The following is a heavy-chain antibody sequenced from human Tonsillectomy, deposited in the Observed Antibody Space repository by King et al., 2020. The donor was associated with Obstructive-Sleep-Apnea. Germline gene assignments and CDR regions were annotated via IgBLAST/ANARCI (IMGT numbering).Heavy chain of an antibody. D-gene: IGHD3-16*01. CDR1: GCSITIHH. V-gene: IGHV4-59*11. Sequence: VQLQESGPGLVKPSETLSLTCTVSGCSITIHHWSVIRQPPGKGREGIGYIHYSGGADYSPSLKSGVSMSAETSKNPLSLKLTSVTVADTAVYYCAREGGGGVDYWGQGILVTVSS. CDR3: AREGGGGVDY. J-gene: IGHJ4*02. CDR2: IHYSGGA.